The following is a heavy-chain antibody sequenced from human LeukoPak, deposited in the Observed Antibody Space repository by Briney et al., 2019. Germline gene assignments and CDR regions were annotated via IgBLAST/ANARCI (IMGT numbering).Heavy chain of an antibody. V-gene: IGHV3-9*01. Sequence: GGSLRLSCAASGFTVSSNYMSWVRQAPGKGLEWVSGISWNSGSIGYADSVKGRFTISRDNAKNSLYLQMNSLRAEDTALYYCAKGGDYGSGSYPPLPFDYWGQGTLVTVSS. CDR1: GFTVSSNY. CDR3: AKGGDYGSGSYPPLPFDY. J-gene: IGHJ4*02. CDR2: ISWNSGSI. D-gene: IGHD3-10*01.